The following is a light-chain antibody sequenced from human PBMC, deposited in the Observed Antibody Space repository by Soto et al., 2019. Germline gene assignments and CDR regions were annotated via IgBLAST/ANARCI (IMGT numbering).Light chain of an antibody. CDR3: QHYNNWPPWT. V-gene: IGKV3-15*01. J-gene: IGKJ1*01. CDR1: QSVSSN. CDR2: GAS. Sequence: EIVMTQSPATLSVSPGERATLSCRASQSVSSNLAWYQQKPGQAPRLLIYGASTRATGIPARFSGSGSGTEFTLTSSSRQSDDFAVYYCQHYNNWPPWTFGQGTKVEIK.